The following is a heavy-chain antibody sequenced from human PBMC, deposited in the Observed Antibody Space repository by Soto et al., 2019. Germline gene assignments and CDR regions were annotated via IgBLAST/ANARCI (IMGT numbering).Heavy chain of an antibody. CDR1: GFTFSSYS. J-gene: IGHJ4*02. D-gene: IGHD3-3*01. Sequence: EVQLVESGGGLVKPGGSLRLSCAASGFTFSSYSMNWVRQAPGKGLEWVSSISSSSSYIYYADSVKGRFTISRDNAKNSLYLQMNSLRAEDTAVYYCARTGSRILEWLPPPYFDYWGQGTLVTVSS. CDR3: ARTGSRILEWLPPPYFDY. CDR2: ISSSSSYI. V-gene: IGHV3-21*01.